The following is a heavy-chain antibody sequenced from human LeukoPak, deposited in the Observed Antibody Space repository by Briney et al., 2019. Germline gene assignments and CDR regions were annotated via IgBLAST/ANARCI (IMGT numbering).Heavy chain of an antibody. D-gene: IGHD3-10*01. CDR1: GFTFSGHG. CDR3: AKARGFAEFDY. CDR2: ISGSGDTT. J-gene: IGHJ4*02. Sequence: GGSLRLACAASGFTFSGHGMRWVRQAPGKGLQWVSAISGSGDTTYYAESVKGRFTISRDNSENTLYLQMNSLRAEDTALYFCAKARGFAEFDYWGQGTLVTVSS. V-gene: IGHV3-23*01.